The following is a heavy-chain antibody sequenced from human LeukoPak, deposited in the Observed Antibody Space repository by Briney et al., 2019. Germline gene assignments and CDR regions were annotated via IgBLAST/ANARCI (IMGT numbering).Heavy chain of an antibody. J-gene: IGHJ4*02. V-gene: IGHV3-48*01. CDR1: GFTFSNYS. CDR3: ARDFRSSSWYIGDY. Sequence: GGSLRLSCAASGFTFSNYSMNWVRLAPGKGLEWISYISGGGTPVYYADSVEGRFTVSRDNEKNSLYLQMNSLRADDTAVYYCARDFRSSSWYIGDYWGQGTLVTVSS. CDR2: ISGGGTPV. D-gene: IGHD6-13*01.